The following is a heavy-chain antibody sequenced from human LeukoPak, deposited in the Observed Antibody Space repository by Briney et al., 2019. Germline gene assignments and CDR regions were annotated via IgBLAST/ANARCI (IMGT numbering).Heavy chain of an antibody. J-gene: IGHJ6*03. V-gene: IGHV3-23*01. CDR3: ASGSYLYYYYYMDV. CDR1: GFTFSSYA. D-gene: IGHD1-26*01. Sequence: GGSLRLSCAASGFTFSSYAMSWVRQAPGKGLEWVSAISGSGGSTYYADSVKGRFTNSRDNSKNTLYLQMNSLRAEDTAVYYCASGSYLYYYYYMDVWGKGTTVTVSS. CDR2: ISGSGGST.